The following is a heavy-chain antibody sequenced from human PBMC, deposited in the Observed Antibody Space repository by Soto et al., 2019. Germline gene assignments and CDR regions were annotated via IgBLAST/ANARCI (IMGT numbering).Heavy chain of an antibody. Sequence: GESLKISCAASGFTFSSSAMSWVRQAPGKGLEWVSTISGSGVSTYYADSVKGRFTISRDNSKNTLYLQMNSLRAEDTAAFYCAKLPANYFYMDVWGKGTTVTVSS. CDR3: AKLPANYFYMDV. V-gene: IGHV3-23*01. J-gene: IGHJ6*03. CDR1: GFTFSSSA. CDR2: ISGSGVST.